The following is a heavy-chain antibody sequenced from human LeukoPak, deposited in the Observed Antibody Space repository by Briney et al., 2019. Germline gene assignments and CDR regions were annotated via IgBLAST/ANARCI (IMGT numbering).Heavy chain of an antibody. J-gene: IGHJ5*02. V-gene: IGHV1-69*13. CDR3: AREAVPPYYYYVTGGWFDP. CDR2: IIPIFGTA. D-gene: IGHD3-10*02. CDR1: GYTFTGYY. Sequence: GASVKVSCKTSGYTFTGYYMHWVRQAPGQGLEWMGGIIPIFGTANYAQKFQGRVTITADESTSTAYMELSSLRSEDTAVYYCAREAVPPYYYYVTGGWFDPWGQGTLVTVSS.